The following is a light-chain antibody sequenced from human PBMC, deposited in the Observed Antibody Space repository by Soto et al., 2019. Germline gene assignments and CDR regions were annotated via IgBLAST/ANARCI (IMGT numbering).Light chain of an antibody. V-gene: IGKV1-39*01. Sequence: DIQMTQSPSSLSASVGDRVTITCRASQSISSYLRWYQQKPGKAPKRLIYVASTLQSGVPSRLSGSGSGTDFTLTISSLQPEDFATYFCQQTYTTPITFGGGTKVDVK. J-gene: IGKJ4*01. CDR2: VAS. CDR3: QQTYTTPIT. CDR1: QSISSY.